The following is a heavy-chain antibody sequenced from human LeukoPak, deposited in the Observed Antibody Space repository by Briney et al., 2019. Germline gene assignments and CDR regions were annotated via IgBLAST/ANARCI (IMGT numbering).Heavy chain of an antibody. CDR3: ATHTVTYDGYYFDH. CDR2: IHPSGGNT. D-gene: IGHD4-17*01. Sequence: ASVKASCKASGYSFTSFYMHWVRQAPGQGVEWRGIIHPSGGNTSYAQRFQGRVSVTRDTSTSTVYMEMSSLRSEDTDVYYCATHTVTYDGYYFDHWGQGTLVTVSS. V-gene: IGHV1-46*01. CDR1: GYSFTSFY. J-gene: IGHJ4*02.